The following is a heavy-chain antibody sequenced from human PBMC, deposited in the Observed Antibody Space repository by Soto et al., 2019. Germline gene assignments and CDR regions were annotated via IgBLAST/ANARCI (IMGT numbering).Heavy chain of an antibody. Sequence: SETLSLTCTVSGGSLTGYYWIWIRQPPGKGLEWIGLIHYTGNTNYNPSLKSRVTISIDTSKNQFSLRLRSATAADTAVYYCARETWASGLPFDFWGQGALVTVSS. J-gene: IGHJ4*02. CDR2: IHYTGNT. D-gene: IGHD5-12*01. CDR1: GGSLTGYY. CDR3: ARETWASGLPFDF. V-gene: IGHV4-59*01.